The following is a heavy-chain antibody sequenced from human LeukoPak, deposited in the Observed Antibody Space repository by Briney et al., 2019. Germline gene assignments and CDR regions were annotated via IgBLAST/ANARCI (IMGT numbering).Heavy chain of an antibody. J-gene: IGHJ4*02. Sequence: GGSLRLSCAASGFTLSSYAMHWVRQAPGKGLEWVAVISYDGSNKYYADSVKGRFTISRDNSKNTLYLQMNSLRAEDTAVYYCATDMDSSGPFDYWGQGTLVTVSS. CDR3: ATDMDSSGPFDY. D-gene: IGHD3-22*01. CDR2: ISYDGSNK. V-gene: IGHV3-30-3*01. CDR1: GFTLSSYA.